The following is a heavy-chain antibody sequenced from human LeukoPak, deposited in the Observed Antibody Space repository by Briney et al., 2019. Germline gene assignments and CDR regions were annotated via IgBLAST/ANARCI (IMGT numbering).Heavy chain of an antibody. D-gene: IGHD3-10*01. CDR2: ISSSSSYI. CDR3: ARARHPWISGTYWYYFDY. CDR1: GFTFSSYA. J-gene: IGHJ4*02. V-gene: IGHV3-21*04. Sequence: PGGSLRLSCAASGFTFSSYAMSWVRQAPGKGLEWVSSISSSSSYIYYADSVKGRFTISRDNSKNTLYLQMNALRAEDTALYYCARARHPWISGTYWYYFDYWGQGTLVTVSS.